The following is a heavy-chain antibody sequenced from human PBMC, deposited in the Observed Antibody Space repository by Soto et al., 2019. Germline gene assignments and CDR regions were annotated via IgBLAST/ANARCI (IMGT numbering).Heavy chain of an antibody. CDR1: GYTFTSYD. CDR3: ARTIFGVATYYFDY. CDR2: MNPNSGNT. Sequence: ASVKVSCKASGYTFTSYDINWVRQATGQGLEWMGWMNPNSGNTGYAQKFQGRVTMTRNTSISTAYMELSSLRSEDTAVYYCARTIFGVATYYFDYWGQGTLVTVSS. J-gene: IGHJ4*02. D-gene: IGHD3-3*01. V-gene: IGHV1-8*01.